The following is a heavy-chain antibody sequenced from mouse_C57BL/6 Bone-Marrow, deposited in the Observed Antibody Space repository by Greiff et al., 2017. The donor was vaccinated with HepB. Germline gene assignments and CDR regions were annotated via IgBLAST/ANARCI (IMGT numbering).Heavy chain of an antibody. CDR1: GYTFTSYW. CDR3: TNIYYDYGGAAWFAY. CDR2: IYPGNSDT. V-gene: IGHV1-5*01. D-gene: IGHD2-4*01. J-gene: IGHJ3*01. Sequence: EVQGVESGTVLARPGASVKMSCKTSGYTFTSYWMHWVKQRPGQGLEWIGAIYPGNSDTSYNQKFKGKAKLTAVTSASTAYMELSSLTNEDSAVYYCTNIYYDYGGAAWFAYWGQGTLVTVSA.